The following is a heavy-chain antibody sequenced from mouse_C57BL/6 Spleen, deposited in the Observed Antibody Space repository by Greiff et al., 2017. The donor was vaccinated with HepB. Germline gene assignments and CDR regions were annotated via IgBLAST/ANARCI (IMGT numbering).Heavy chain of an antibody. CDR3: ARHEGRLFDY. V-gene: IGHV5-6*02. Sequence: DVKLVESGGDLVKPGGSLKLSCAASGFTFSSYGMSWVRQTPDKRLEWVATISSGGSYTYYPDSVKGRFTISRDNAKNTLYLQMSSLKSEDTAMYYCARHEGRLFDYWGQGTTLTVSS. CDR2: ISSGGSYT. J-gene: IGHJ2*01. CDR1: GFTFSSYG. D-gene: IGHD2-12*01.